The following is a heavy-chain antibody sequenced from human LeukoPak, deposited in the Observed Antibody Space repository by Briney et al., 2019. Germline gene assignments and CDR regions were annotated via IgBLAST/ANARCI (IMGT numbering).Heavy chain of an antibody. J-gene: IGHJ6*03. CDR1: GYTFTGYY. CDR2: ISAYNGNT. V-gene: IGHV1-18*04. Sequence: ASVKVSCKASGYTFTGYYMHWVRQAPGQGLEWMGWISAYNGNTNYAQKLRGRVTMTTDTSTSTAYMELRSLRSDDTAVYYCARTEYRQYSSGWYRGYYYMDVWGKGTTVTISS. CDR3: ARTEYRQYSSGWYRGYYYMDV. D-gene: IGHD6-19*01.